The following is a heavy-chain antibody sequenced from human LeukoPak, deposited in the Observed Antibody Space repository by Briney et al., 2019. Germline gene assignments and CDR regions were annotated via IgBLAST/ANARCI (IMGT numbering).Heavy chain of an antibody. V-gene: IGHV3-7*01. CDR1: GFTFSSYW. Sequence: GGSLRLSCAASGFTFSSYWMSWVRQAPGKGLEWVANIKQDGSEKYYVDSVKGRFTISRDNAKNSLYLQMNSLRAEDTAVYYCARDHSTYSSSWYAPIWFDPWGQGTLVTVSS. D-gene: IGHD6-13*01. CDR2: IKQDGSEK. J-gene: IGHJ5*02. CDR3: ARDHSTYSSSWYAPIWFDP.